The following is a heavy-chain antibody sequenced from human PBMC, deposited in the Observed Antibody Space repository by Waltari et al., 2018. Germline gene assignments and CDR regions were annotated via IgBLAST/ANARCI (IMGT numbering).Heavy chain of an antibody. CDR1: GFTFSGRW. Sequence: EVQLVESGGGLLQPGGSLRLSCAASGFTFSGRWMSWVRQAPGTGREGVANKNQDGVEKFYVDSLNGRFTISRDNAKSSLFLQMSGLRADDTAVYYCARGAGWLADHWGQGTVVTVSS. CDR2: KNQDGVEK. J-gene: IGHJ5*02. V-gene: IGHV3-7*01. CDR3: ARGAGWLADH. D-gene: IGHD6-19*01.